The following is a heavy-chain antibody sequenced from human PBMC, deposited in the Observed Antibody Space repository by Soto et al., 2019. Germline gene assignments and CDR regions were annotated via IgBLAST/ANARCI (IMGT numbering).Heavy chain of an antibody. Sequence: SETLSLTCSVSDDSINSDKYYWGWIRHPPGKGLEWIGSIYYRGNAYYNPSLQTRVTVSPDKSKSQFSLKLNSVTAADSAVYFCARLEGLATISYYFDFWGRGALVTVSS. J-gene: IGHJ4*02. CDR2: IYYRGNA. V-gene: IGHV4-39*01. CDR3: ARLEGLATISYYFDF. CDR1: DDSINSDKYY. D-gene: IGHD3-9*01.